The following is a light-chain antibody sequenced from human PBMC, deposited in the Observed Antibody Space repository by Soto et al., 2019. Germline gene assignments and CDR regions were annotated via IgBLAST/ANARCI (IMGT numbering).Light chain of an antibody. CDR1: SSNIGAGYD. V-gene: IGLV1-40*01. CDR3: QSYASSLSARV. CDR2: GHS. Sequence: QSVMTQPPSVSGAPGQRVTISCTGSSSNIGAGYDVHWYQQLPRTATKLHTYGHSNRPSGVPDRFSGSKSGTSASLAITGLQAEDEADYDFQSYASSLSARVCGGGTKLTVL. J-gene: IGLJ3*02.